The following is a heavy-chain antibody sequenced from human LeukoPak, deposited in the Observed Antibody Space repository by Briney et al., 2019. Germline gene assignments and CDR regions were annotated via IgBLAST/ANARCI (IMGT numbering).Heavy chain of an antibody. CDR1: GFIFSNFR. Sequence: GGSLRLSCVASGFIFSNFRMDWVRQAPGKGLEWISYITKTSTSMYYADSVKGRFTISRDNAKNSLYLQMNSLRAEDTAVYYCARDGWSPDYWGQGTLVTVSS. J-gene: IGHJ4*02. CDR3: ARDGWSPDY. V-gene: IGHV3-48*04. CDR2: ITKTSTSM.